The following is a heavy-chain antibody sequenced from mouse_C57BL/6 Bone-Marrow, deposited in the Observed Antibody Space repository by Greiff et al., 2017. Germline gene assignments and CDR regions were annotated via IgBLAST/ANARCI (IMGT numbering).Heavy chain of an antibody. CDR1: GYTFTDYN. J-gene: IGHJ1*03. CDR3: ARSYYYGSSPWYFDV. D-gene: IGHD1-1*01. V-gene: IGHV1-18*01. CDR2: INPNNGGT. Sequence: VQLQQSGPELVKPGASVKIPCKASGYTFTDYNMDWVQQSHGKSLEWIGDINPNNGGTIYNQKFKGKATLTVDKSSSTAYMELRSLTSEDTAVYYCARSYYYGSSPWYFDVWGTGTTVTVSS.